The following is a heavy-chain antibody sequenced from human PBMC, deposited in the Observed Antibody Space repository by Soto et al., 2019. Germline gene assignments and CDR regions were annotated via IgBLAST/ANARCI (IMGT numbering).Heavy chain of an antibody. D-gene: IGHD6-6*01. J-gene: IGHJ6*03. CDR1: GFTLSIYA. CDR3: AWHSRPDFYYMGV. V-gene: IGHV3-64*01. CDR2: ISSNRDGT. Sequence: EVQLAECGGGLAHPGGSLILSCAASGFTLSIYAMYWVRQAPGKGLEAVSGISSNRDGTYYANSVEGRVTIYRDNSKNKAYLQMDSLITEDMAVYYCAWHSRPDFYYMGVWGKGTPVTVS.